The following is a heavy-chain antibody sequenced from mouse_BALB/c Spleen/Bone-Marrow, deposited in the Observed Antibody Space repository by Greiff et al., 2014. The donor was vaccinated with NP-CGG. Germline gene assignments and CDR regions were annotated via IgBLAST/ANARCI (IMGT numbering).Heavy chain of an antibody. J-gene: IGHJ2*01. CDR3: ARGGISVDY. CDR1: GYAFSTYW. Sequence: QVQLQQSGAELVRPGSSVKISCKSCGYAFSTYWINWVKQRPGQGLEWIGQIYPGDGDTDFHGKFKGKATLTADRSSNTACMEFSSLTSEDSAVYFCARGGISVDYWGQGTTLTVSS. CDR2: IYPGDGDT. V-gene: IGHV1-80*01.